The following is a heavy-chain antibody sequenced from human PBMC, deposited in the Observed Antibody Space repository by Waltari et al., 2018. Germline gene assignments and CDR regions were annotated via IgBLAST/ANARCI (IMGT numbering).Heavy chain of an antibody. D-gene: IGHD4-4*01. CDR3: ARDMTVSQSDGFDL. Sequence: EVQLVESGGGLVQPGGSLILPCAASGFIFSDFYRSWVRQAPGKGLEWVANIKQDGSETYYLDSVKGRFTISKDDVGNSLSLQMNNLRVEDTAVYYCARDMTVSQSDGFDLWGQGTMVTVS. V-gene: IGHV3-7*01. CDR2: IKQDGSET. CDR1: GFIFSDFY. J-gene: IGHJ3*01.